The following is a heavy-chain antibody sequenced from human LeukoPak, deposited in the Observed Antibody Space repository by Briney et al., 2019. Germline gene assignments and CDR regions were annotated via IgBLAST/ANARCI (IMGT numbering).Heavy chain of an antibody. D-gene: IGHD5-12*01. CDR1: RGSISSSIRSYY. V-gene: IGHV4-4*09. CDR3: ARIPLGYSGAYYFDY. CDR2: ISSSGST. J-gene: IGHJ4*02. Sequence: SGTLSLTCTASRGSISSSIRSYYWHWLGQTPGKGLERIGDISSSGSTNDNPSLRSRVTISVDTSKNQFFLNLSSVSAADTAVYYCARIPLGYSGAYYFDYWGQGTLVTVSP.